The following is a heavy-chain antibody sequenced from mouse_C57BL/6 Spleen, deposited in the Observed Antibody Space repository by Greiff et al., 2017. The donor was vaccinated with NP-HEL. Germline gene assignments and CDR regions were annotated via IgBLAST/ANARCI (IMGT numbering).Heavy chain of an antibody. CDR2: IDPSDSYT. CDR3: ARKDSDYYCSSYFDY. D-gene: IGHD1-1*01. J-gene: IGHJ2*01. CDR1: GYTFTSYW. V-gene: IGHV1-50*01. Sequence: VQLQQSGAELVKPGASVKLSCKASGYTFTSYWMQWVKQRPGQGLEWIGEIDPSDSYTNSNQKFKGKATLTVDTSSSTAYMQLSSLTSEDSAVYYCARKDSDYYCSSYFDYWGQGTTLTVSS.